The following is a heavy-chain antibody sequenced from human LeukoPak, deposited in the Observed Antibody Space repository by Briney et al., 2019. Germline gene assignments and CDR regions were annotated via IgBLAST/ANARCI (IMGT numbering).Heavy chain of an antibody. Sequence: VSVKVSCKASGYTFTSYGISWVRQAPGQGLEWMGWISAYNGNTNYAQKLQGRVTMTTDTSTSTAYMELRSLRSDDTAVYYCARVDRDYYYMDVWGKGTTVTISS. CDR2: ISAYNGNT. V-gene: IGHV1-18*01. CDR1: GYTFTSYG. J-gene: IGHJ6*03. D-gene: IGHD3-10*01. CDR3: ARVDRDYYYMDV.